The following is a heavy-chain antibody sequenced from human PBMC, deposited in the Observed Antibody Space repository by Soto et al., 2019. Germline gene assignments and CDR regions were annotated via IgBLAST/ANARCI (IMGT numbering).Heavy chain of an antibody. CDR3: ASNLPSDYYDSSGYHYYYYGMDV. CDR2: IITIFGTA. D-gene: IGHD3-22*01. Sequence: QVQLVQSGAEVKKPGSSVKVSCKASGGTFSSYAISWVRQAPGQGLEWMGGIITIFGTANYAQKFQCRVTNTAEESTSTAYMELRSLRSEDTAVYYCASNLPSDYYDSSGYHYYYYGMDVWGQGTTVTVSS. V-gene: IGHV1-69*01. CDR1: GGTFSSYA. J-gene: IGHJ6*02.